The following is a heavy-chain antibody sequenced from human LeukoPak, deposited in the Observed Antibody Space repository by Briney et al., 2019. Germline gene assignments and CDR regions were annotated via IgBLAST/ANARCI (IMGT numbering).Heavy chain of an antibody. CDR1: GFTFSSYE. J-gene: IGHJ6*03. D-gene: IGHD3-22*01. V-gene: IGHV3-48*03. Sequence: PGGSLRLSCAASGFTFSSYEMNWVRQAPGKGLEWVSYISSSGSTIYYADSVKGRFTISRDNAKNSLYLQMNSLRAEDTAVYYCARVSSGYYYYYYYMDVWGKGTTVTISS. CDR2: ISSSGSTI. CDR3: ARVSSGYYYYYYYMDV.